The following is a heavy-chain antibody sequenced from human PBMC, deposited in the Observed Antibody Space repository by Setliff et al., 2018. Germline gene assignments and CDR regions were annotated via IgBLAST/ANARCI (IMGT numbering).Heavy chain of an antibody. CDR1: GYTFTGYY. J-gene: IGHJ4*02. D-gene: IGHD1-26*01. CDR3: ARVAVGAMGADY. CDR2: INPNSGGT. V-gene: IGHV1-2*06. Sequence: GASVKVSCKAPGYTFTGYYMHWVRQAPGQGLEWMGRINPNSGGTNYAQKFQGRVTMTRDTSISTAYMELSRLRSDDTAVYYCARVAVGAMGADYWGQGTLVTVSS.